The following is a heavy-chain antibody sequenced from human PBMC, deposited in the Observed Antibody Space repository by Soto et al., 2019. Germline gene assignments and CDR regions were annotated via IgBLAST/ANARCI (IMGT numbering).Heavy chain of an antibody. V-gene: IGHV1-69*06. CDR1: GGTFSSYA. CDR3: ASERSAQYFDS. J-gene: IGHJ4*02. D-gene: IGHD1-26*01. Sequence: GASVKVSCKASGGTFSSYAISWVRQAPGQGLEWMGGISPTFGTATYAPKFQGRVAISADRSSNTAYMELSSLRSQDTAVYYCASERSAQYFDSWGQGTVVTVSS. CDR2: ISPTFGTA.